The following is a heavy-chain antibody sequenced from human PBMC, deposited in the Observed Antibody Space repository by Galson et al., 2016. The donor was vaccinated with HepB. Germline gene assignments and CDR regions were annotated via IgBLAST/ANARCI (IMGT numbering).Heavy chain of an antibody. V-gene: IGHV3-73*01. CDR2: IRSEANSFAT. CDR1: GFTFSESA. CDR3: ARHQSSTLDY. J-gene: IGHJ4*02. Sequence: SLRLSCAASGFTFSESAIHWVRQASGKGLEWIGRIRSEANSFATEYGASMSGRFTISRDDSENTTYLQMISLQTEDTAVYYFARHQSSTLDYWGQGALVTFSS.